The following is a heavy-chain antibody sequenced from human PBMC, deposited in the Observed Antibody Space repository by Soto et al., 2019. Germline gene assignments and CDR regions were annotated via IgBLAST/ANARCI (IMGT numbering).Heavy chain of an antibody. CDR3: ARDFTDSSGPTLGMGV. Sequence: ETLSLTCTVSGGSIISYYWSWIRQPTGKGLEWIGYIYYSGNTNYNPSLKSRVTISVDTSKNQFSLKLSSVTAADTAVYYCARDFTDSSGPTLGMGVWGQGTTVTVSS. D-gene: IGHD6-19*01. J-gene: IGHJ6*02. CDR2: IYYSGNT. CDR1: GGSIISYY. V-gene: IGHV4-59*12.